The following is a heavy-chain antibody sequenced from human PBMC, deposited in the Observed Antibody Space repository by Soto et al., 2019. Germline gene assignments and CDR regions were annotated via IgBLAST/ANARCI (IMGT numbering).Heavy chain of an antibody. J-gene: IGHJ5*02. D-gene: IGHD3-16*01. CDR3: AKGGGGNWFDP. Sequence: EVQLLESGGGLVQPGGSLRLSCAAPGFTFNNYAMSWVRQAPGKGLEWVSTISNSGGSTYYGDSVKGRVSISRDNSKNRLYLQMDSLRAEDTAIYSCAKGGGGNWFDPWGQGTLVTVSS. CDR1: GFTFNNYA. CDR2: ISNSGGST. V-gene: IGHV3-23*01.